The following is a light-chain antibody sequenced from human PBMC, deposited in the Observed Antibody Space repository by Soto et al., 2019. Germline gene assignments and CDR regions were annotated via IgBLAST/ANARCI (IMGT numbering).Light chain of an antibody. J-gene: IGLJ2*01. V-gene: IGLV2-14*03. Sequence: QSALTQPASVSGSPGQSITISCTGTSSDVGGYKYVSWYQQHPGKAPKLMIYDVSDRPSGVSNRFSGSKSGNTASLTISGLQAEDEADYYCSSFTTNSTVLFGGGTKLTVL. CDR1: SSDVGGYKY. CDR2: DVS. CDR3: SSFTTNSTVL.